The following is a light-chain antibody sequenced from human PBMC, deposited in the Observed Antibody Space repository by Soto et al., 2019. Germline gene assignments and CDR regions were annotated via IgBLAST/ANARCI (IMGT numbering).Light chain of an antibody. Sequence: EIQMTQSPSSLSATVGDTVTTTCRASQHIATYLQWFQQRPGRAPSLLIYGATSMHTEVPSRFSGSGSGTDFTLTISGLQPQDFATYYCQKTYNNISFGGGTKVDIK. V-gene: IGKV1-39*01. CDR3: QKTYNNIS. CDR1: QHIATY. CDR2: GAT. J-gene: IGKJ4*01.